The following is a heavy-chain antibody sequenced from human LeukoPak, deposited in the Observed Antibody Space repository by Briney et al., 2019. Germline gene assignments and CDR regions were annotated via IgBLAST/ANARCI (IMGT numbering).Heavy chain of an antibody. CDR2: IYNSGSA. D-gene: IGHD3-10*01. CDR3: ARRTDDSGSYFDY. Sequence: PSQTLSLTCTVSGASISSGSYFWSWIRQHPGKGLEWIGYIYNSGSAYYNPSLKSRVIISVDTSKNQVSLRLSSVTAADTAVYYCARRTDDSGSYFDYWGQGTLVTVSS. J-gene: IGHJ4*02. CDR1: GASISSGSYF. V-gene: IGHV4-31*03.